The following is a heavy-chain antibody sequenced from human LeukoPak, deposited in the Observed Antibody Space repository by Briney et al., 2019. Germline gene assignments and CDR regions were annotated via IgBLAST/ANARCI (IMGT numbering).Heavy chain of an antibody. CDR2: INWNGGST. V-gene: IGHV3-20*04. D-gene: IGHD3-3*01. J-gene: IGHJ3*02. CDR3: ARDRSSRSGYAFDI. Sequence: GGSLRLSCAASGFTFDDYGMSWVRQAPGRGWNWSPGINWNGGSTGYADSVKGRFTISRDNAKNSLYLQMNSLRAEDTALYYCARDRSSRSGYAFDIWGQGTMVTVSS. CDR1: GFTFDDYG.